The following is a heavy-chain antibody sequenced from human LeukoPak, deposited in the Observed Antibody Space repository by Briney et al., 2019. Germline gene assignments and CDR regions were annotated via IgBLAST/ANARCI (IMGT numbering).Heavy chain of an antibody. J-gene: IGHJ4*02. Sequence: PGGSLRLSCAASGLTLSSHWMHWVRQAPGKGLGWVSRINSDGSSTRYADSVKGRFTISRDNAKNTLYLQMNSLRAEDTAVYYCAELTSMVEQYWGQGTLVTVSS. CDR1: GLTLSSHW. CDR3: AELTSMVEQY. V-gene: IGHV3-74*01. CDR2: INSDGSST. D-gene: IGHD3-10*01.